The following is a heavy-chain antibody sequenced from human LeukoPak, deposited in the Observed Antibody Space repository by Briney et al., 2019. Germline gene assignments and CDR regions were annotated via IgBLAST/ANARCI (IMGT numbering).Heavy chain of an antibody. D-gene: IGHD1-14*01. CDR2: IDATGSDT. V-gene: IGHV3-23*01. J-gene: IGHJ4*02. CDR3: ADYRKPQGLDY. CDR1: EFPFSIYA. Sequence: GGSLRLSCAVSEFPFSIYAMTWVRQAPGQGLEWVSAIDATGSDTYYTDSVKGRFTISRDNSKNTVYLQMNSLRAEDTAVYYCADYRKPQGLDYWGQGTLVTVSS.